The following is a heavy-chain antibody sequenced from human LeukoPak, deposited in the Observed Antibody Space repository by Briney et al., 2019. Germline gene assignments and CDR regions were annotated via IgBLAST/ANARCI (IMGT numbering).Heavy chain of an antibody. CDR1: GYRFPCYW. CDR2: IYPDDSDT. D-gene: IGHD6-6*01. J-gene: IGHJ4*02. V-gene: IGHV5-51*01. Sequence: GESLKISCEASGYRFPCYWIGWVRQMPGKGLEWMGVIYPDDSDTRYSPSFQGQVTISADKSISTAYLQWNSLKASDTAIYYCARRRSGSSTNPLDYWGQGTLVTVSS. CDR3: ARRRSGSSTNPLDY.